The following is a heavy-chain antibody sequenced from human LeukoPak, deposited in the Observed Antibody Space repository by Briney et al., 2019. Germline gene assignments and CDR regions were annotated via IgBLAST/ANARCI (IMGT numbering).Heavy chain of an antibody. CDR2: ISSSSSTI. CDR1: GFTFSSYS. J-gene: IGHJ6*03. V-gene: IGHV3-48*01. Sequence: GGSLRLSCAASGFTFSSYSMNWVRQAPGKGLEWVSYISSSSSTIYYADSVKGRFTISRDNAKNSLYLQMNSLRAEDTAVYYCARRRVVVVAAGGSYYYYMAVWGKGTTVTVSS. D-gene: IGHD2-15*01. CDR3: ARRRVVVVAAGGSYYYYMAV.